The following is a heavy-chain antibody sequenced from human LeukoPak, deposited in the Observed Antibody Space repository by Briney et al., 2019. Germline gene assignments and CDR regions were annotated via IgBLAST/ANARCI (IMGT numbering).Heavy chain of an antibody. CDR1: GFTFSSYW. D-gene: IGHD3-22*01. CDR3: ARGYYYDSSGSVAPFDY. Sequence: PGGSLRLSCAASGFTFSSYWMHWIRQAPGKGLVWVSRIKSDGSSTSYADSVKGRFTISRDNAKNTLYLQMNSLRAEDTAVYYCARGYYYDSSGSVAPFDYWGQGTLVTVSS. CDR2: IKSDGSST. V-gene: IGHV3-74*01. J-gene: IGHJ4*02.